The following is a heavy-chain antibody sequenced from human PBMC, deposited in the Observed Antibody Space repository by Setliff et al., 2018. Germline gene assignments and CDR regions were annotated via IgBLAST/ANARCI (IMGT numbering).Heavy chain of an antibody. V-gene: IGHV1-2*04. CDR1: GYTFTGYY. J-gene: IGHJ5*02. Sequence: ASVKVSCKASGYTFTGYYMHWVRQAPGQGLEWMGWINPNSGGTNYAQKFQGWVTMTRDTSISTAYMELSRLGSDDTAVYYCAREVCTNGVCYENWFDPWVQGTLVTVSS. CDR2: INPNSGGT. CDR3: AREVCTNGVCYENWFDP. D-gene: IGHD2-8*01.